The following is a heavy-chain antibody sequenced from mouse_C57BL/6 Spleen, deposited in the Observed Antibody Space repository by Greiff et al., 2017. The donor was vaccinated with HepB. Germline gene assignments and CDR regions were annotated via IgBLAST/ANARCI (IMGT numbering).Heavy chain of an antibody. D-gene: IGHD2-4*01. CDR1: GFSFNTYA. CDR2: IRSKSNNYAT. CDR3: VRQSGGLRGYFDV. J-gene: IGHJ1*03. V-gene: IGHV10-1*01. Sequence: EVQLVESGGGLVQPKGSLKLSCAASGFSFNTYAMNWVRQAPGKGLEWVARIRSKSNNYATYYADSVKDRFTISRDDSESMLYLQMNNLKTEDTAMYYCVRQSGGLRGYFDVWGTGTTVTVSS.